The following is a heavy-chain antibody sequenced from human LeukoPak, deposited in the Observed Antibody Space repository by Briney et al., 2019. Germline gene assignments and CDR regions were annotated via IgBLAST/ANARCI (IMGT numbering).Heavy chain of an antibody. V-gene: IGHV3-7*03. CDR2: IKRDGSEK. CDR3: ARGGDIVVVVAAETEYSFDY. J-gene: IGHJ4*02. Sequence: GGSLRLSCAASGFTFSSSWMSWVSQAPGKGLEWVANIKRDGSEKYYVDSVKGRFTIYRDNAKNSLYLQMNSLRAEDTAVYYCARGGDIVVVVAAETEYSFDYWGQGTLVTVSS. D-gene: IGHD2-15*01. CDR1: GFTFSSSW.